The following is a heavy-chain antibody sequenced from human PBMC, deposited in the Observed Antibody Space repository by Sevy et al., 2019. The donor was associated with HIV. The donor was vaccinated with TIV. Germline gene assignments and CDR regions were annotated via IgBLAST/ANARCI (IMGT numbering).Heavy chain of an antibody. CDR1: GFTFSANW. Sequence: GGSLRLSCAASGFTFSANWMNWVRQAPGKGLEWVANIKADGSDKHYVDSVEGRFTISRDNAKNLLFLQMISLRVEDTAVYYCAHETFRRFESWGQGTLVTVSS. CDR3: AHETFRRFES. J-gene: IGHJ4*02. CDR2: IKADGSDK. V-gene: IGHV3-7*01. D-gene: IGHD3-16*01.